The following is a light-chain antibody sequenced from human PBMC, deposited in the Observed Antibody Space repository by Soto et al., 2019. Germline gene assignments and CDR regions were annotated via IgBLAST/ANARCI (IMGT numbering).Light chain of an antibody. CDR3: QHYNSYSEA. CDR2: KAS. Sequence: DIQMTQSPSTLYGYVGGRVTITCRASQTISSWLAWYQQKPGKAPKLLIYKASTLKSGVPSRFSGSGSGTEFTLTISSLQPDDFATYCCQHYNSYSEAFGQGTKV. V-gene: IGKV1-5*03. J-gene: IGKJ1*01. CDR1: QTISSW.